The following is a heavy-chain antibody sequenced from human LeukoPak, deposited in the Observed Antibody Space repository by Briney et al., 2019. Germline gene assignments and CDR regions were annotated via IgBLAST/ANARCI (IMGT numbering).Heavy chain of an antibody. Sequence: SETLSLTCTVSGGAISSNYWTWMRQPPGKGLEWIGYFYYSVSTTYNPSLRSRVTISVDTSKNQFSLKLSSVTAADTAIYYCARHEGVSGYYPLDYWGQGTLVTVSS. D-gene: IGHD3-22*01. CDR3: ARHEGVSGYYPLDY. CDR1: GGAISSNY. CDR2: FYYSVST. V-gene: IGHV4-59*08. J-gene: IGHJ4*02.